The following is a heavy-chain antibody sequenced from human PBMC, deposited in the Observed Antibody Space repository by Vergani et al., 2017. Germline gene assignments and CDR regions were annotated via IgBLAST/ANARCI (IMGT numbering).Heavy chain of an antibody. CDR3: TRGWGNSLDNWDFDL. Sequence: QMQLVESGGGLVKPGVSLRLSCAASGFPFSDYYMSWVRQAPGKGLVLVSYITGSGFNKLYGIPSGSITYYADSVKGRFTFSRDNAKNSLNLQMKSQRVNNTAVYYCTRGWGNSLDNWDFDLWGRGALVTVSS. J-gene: IGHJ2*01. V-gene: IGHV3-11*01. CDR2: ITGSGFNKLYGIPSGSIT. D-gene: IGHD3-16*01. CDR1: GFPFSDYY.